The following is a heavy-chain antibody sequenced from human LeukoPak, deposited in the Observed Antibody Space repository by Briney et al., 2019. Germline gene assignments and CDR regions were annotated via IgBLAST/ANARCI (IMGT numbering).Heavy chain of an antibody. V-gene: IGHV1-46*01. J-gene: IGHJ5*02. Sequence: ASVKVSCKASGYTFTSYYMHWVRQAPGQGLEWMGIINPSGGSTSYAQKFQGRVTMTRDMSTSTVYMELSSLRSEDTAVYYCARAYYGSGSPLDWFDPWGQGTLVTVSS. CDR1: GYTFTSYY. CDR2: INPSGGST. D-gene: IGHD3-10*01. CDR3: ARAYYGSGSPLDWFDP.